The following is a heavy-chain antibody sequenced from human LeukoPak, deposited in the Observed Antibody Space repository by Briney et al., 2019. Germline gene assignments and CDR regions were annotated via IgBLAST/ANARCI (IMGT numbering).Heavy chain of an antibody. J-gene: IGHJ4*02. CDR3: ARGSVFYVWGRYRRHPPLDC. CDR1: GGSFSGYY. Sequence: SETLSLTCAVYGGSFSGYYWSWIRQPPGKGLEWIGEINHSGSTNYNPSLKSRVTISVDTSKNQFSLKLSSVTAADTAVYYCARGSVFYVWGRYRRHPPLDCWGQGTLVTVSS. CDR2: INHSGST. D-gene: IGHD3-16*02. V-gene: IGHV4-34*01.